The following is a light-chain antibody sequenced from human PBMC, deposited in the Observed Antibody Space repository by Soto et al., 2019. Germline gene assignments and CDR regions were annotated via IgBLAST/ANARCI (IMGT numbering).Light chain of an antibody. CDR1: SSDVGGYNY. CDR3: SSHTSCSTV. Sequence: QSVLTQPASVSGSPGQSITISCTGTSSDVGGYNYVSWYQQHPGKAPKLMIYEVSNRPSGVSNRFSGSKSGNTASLTISGLQAEDEADYYCSSHTSCSTVFGTGTKVTVL. CDR2: EVS. J-gene: IGLJ1*01. V-gene: IGLV2-14*01.